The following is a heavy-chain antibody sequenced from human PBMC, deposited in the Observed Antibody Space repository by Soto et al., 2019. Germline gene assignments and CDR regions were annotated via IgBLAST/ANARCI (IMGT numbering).Heavy chain of an antibody. Sequence: QVQLQESGPGLVNPSGTLSLTCAVSGGSISSSSWWTWVRQSPGKGLEWIGEIFESGATNYNSSLKSRLTMSVDKSQNQSSLNLSSLTAADTAVYFCTTSHAGELNNWGQGTLVTVSS. J-gene: IGHJ4*02. V-gene: IGHV4-4*02. CDR3: TTSHAGELNN. D-gene: IGHD1-7*01. CDR1: GGSISSSSW. CDR2: IFESGAT.